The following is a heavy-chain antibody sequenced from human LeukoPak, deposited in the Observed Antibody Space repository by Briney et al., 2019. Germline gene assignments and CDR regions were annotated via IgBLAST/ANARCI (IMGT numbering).Heavy chain of an antibody. D-gene: IGHD3-22*01. CDR3: ARHDSSGYLGSFWD. J-gene: IGHJ4*02. V-gene: IGHV4-59*08. Sequence: SETLSLTCTVSGGSISSYYWSWIRQPPGKGLEWIGYVYYSGSTNYNPSLRSRVTISVDTSKNQFSLKLSSVTAADTAVYSCARHDSSGYLGSFWDWGQGTLVTVSS. CDR2: VYYSGST. CDR1: GGSISSYY.